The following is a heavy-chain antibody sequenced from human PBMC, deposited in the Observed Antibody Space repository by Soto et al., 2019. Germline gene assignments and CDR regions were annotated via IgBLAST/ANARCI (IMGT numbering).Heavy chain of an antibody. CDR3: ARLIWIEATSFYFDF. Sequence: EVQLVESGGGLVQPGGSLRLSCAASEFAFSRYWMSWLRQAPGKGLEWVASIKQDGSDNHYVESVKGRFTISRDNAKNSLSLEMNNLRGEDTAVYYRARLIWIEATSFYFDFWGQGTLVTVSS. CDR1: EFAFSRYW. D-gene: IGHD1-26*01. V-gene: IGHV3-7*01. J-gene: IGHJ4*02. CDR2: IKQDGSDN.